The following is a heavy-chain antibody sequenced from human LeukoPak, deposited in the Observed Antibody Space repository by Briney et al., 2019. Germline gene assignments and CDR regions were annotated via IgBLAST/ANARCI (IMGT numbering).Heavy chain of an antibody. CDR2: IKQDGSEK. Sequence: AGGSLRLSCAASGFTFSNFWMSWVRQAPGKGLEWVANIKQDGSEKHYVDSVKGRFTISRDNAKNSLYLQMNSLRAEDTAVYYCARDFPQFCSSTSCSYNWFDPWGQGTLVTVSS. V-gene: IGHV3-7*01. CDR1: GFTFSNFW. CDR3: ARDFPQFCSSTSCSYNWFDP. J-gene: IGHJ5*02. D-gene: IGHD2-2*01.